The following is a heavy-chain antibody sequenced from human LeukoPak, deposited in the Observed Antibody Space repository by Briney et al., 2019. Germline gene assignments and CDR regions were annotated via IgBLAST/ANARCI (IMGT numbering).Heavy chain of an antibody. J-gene: IGHJ1*01. D-gene: IGHD6-19*01. CDR3: ASGMAGYSSGWYIFQH. Sequence: ASVEVSCKASGGTFSSYAISWVRQAPGQGLEWMGRIIPIFGTANYAQKFQGRVTITTDESTSTAYMELSSLRSEDTAVYNCASGMAGYSSGWYIFQHWGQGTLVTVSS. CDR2: IIPIFGTA. CDR1: GGTFSSYA. V-gene: IGHV1-69*05.